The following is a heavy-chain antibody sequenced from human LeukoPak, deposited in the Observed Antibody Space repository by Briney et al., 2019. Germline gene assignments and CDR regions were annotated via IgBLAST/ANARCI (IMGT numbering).Heavy chain of an antibody. CDR3: ARVHRLVPGPFHI. J-gene: IGHJ3*02. V-gene: IGHV4-59*01. CDR1: GGSISSYY. CDR2: IYYSGST. D-gene: IGHD6-6*01. Sequence: SETLSLTCTVSGGSISSYYWSWIRQPPGKGLEWIGNIYYSGSTNYNPSLKSRVTIAVDTSKNQFSQNLRSVTAADTAVFYCARVHRLVPGPFHIWGQGTMVIVSS.